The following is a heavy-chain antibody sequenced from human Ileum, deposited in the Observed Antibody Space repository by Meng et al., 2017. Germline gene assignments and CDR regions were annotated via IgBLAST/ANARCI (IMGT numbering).Heavy chain of an antibody. Sequence: VQRQESRPGLVKPSGTLSRTCAVSGGSIRSSNWWSWVRQPPGKGLEWIGEIYHSGSTNYNPSLKSRVTISVDKSKNQFSLKLSSVTAADTAVYYCATTMVRGVSGGYFDYWGQGTLVTVSS. CDR3: ATTMVRGVSGGYFDY. CDR2: IYHSGST. CDR1: GGSIRSSNW. D-gene: IGHD3-10*01. J-gene: IGHJ4*02. V-gene: IGHV4-4*02.